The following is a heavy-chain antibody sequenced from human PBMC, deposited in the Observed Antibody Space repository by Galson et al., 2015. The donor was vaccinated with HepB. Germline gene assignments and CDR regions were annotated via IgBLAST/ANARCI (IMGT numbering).Heavy chain of an antibody. Sequence: SLRLSCAASGFTFSSYSMNWVRQAPGKGLEWVSSISSSSSYICYADSVKGRFTISRDNAKNSLYLQMNSLRAEDTAVYYCARDLDPYCSGGSCYSAPSKSRANYYYGMDVWGQGTTVTVSS. V-gene: IGHV3-21*01. CDR3: ARDLDPYCSGGSCYSAPSKSRANYYYGMDV. D-gene: IGHD2-15*01. CDR2: ISSSSSYI. J-gene: IGHJ6*02. CDR1: GFTFSSYS.